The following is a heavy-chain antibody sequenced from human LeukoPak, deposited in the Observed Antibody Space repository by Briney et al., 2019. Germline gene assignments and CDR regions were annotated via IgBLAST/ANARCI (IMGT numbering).Heavy chain of an antibody. CDR3: ARLVEMTATSQNSYYYYIDV. J-gene: IGHJ6*03. V-gene: IGHV5-51*01. CDR2: MYPGDSDE. Sequence: GAYLKISGRGSGYNFPTYWIGWVRQMPGKGLDYMGIMYPGDSDEGYSTTFPRQVHFSTDTSINIVYLPCSSLQGSDTAIYSCARLVEMTATSQNSYYYYIDVWGKGSAVTVSS. CDR1: GYNFPTYW. D-gene: IGHD2-21*02.